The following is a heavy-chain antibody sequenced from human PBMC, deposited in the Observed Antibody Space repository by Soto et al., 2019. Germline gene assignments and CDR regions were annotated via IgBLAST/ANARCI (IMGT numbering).Heavy chain of an antibody. Sequence: ASVKVSCKASGYTFTSYGISWVRQAPGQGLEWMGWISAYNGNTNYAQKLQGRVTMTKDTSTSTAYMELRSLRSDDTAVYYCARGRGFWSGYSTDDDAFDIWGQGTMVTVSS. J-gene: IGHJ3*02. CDR3: ARGRGFWSGYSTDDDAFDI. CDR1: GYTFTSYG. CDR2: ISAYNGNT. V-gene: IGHV1-18*01. D-gene: IGHD3-3*01.